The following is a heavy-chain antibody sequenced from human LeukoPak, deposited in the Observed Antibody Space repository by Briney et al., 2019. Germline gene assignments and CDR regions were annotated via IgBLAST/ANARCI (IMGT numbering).Heavy chain of an antibody. CDR2: ISYDGSNK. J-gene: IGHJ4*02. Sequence: PGRSLRLSCAASGLTFSSYGMHWVRQAPGKGLEWVAVISYDGSNKYYADSVKGRFTISRDNSKNTLYLQMNSLRAEDTAVYYCTQDTDYFDYWGQGTLVTVSS. CDR1: GLTFSSYG. CDR3: TQDTDYFDY. V-gene: IGHV3-30*18.